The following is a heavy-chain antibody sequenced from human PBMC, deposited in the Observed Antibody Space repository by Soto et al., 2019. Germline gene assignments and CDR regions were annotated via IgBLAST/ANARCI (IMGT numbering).Heavy chain of an antibody. J-gene: IGHJ5*02. V-gene: IGHV4-31*03. CDR2: FFYCGSI. CDR3: ARSVFP. CDR1: GGSISSGGYY. Sequence: PSETLSLTCTVSGGSISSGGYYWNWIRQHLGWCLDWFVFFFYCGSIYYNPSLKIRVTFSVGTSKNQFSLKLISVTAADTAVYYCARSVFPWGQGTLVTVSS.